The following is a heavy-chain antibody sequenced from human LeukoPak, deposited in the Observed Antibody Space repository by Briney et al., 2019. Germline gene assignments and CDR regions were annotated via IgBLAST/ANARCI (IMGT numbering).Heavy chain of an antibody. V-gene: IGHV3-53*01. D-gene: IGHD6-25*01. CDR3: ARASIAAAGLYYFDY. CDR1: GFTVSSNY. Sequence: PGGSLRLSCAASGFTVSSNYMSWVRQAPGKGLEWVSVIYSGGSTYYADSVKGRFTISRDNSKNTLYLQMNSLGAEDTAVYYCARASIAAAGLYYFDYWGQGTLVTVSS. J-gene: IGHJ4*02. CDR2: IYSGGST.